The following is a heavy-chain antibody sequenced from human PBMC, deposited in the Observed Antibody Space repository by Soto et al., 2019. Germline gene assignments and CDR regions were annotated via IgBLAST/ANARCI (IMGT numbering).Heavy chain of an antibody. D-gene: IGHD4-17*01. CDR2: IYHIGSA. J-gene: IGHJ4*02. V-gene: IGHV4-4*02. CDR3: ARRSIYGGNPYDY. Sequence: SENLSLTCTVSGGSNSSSNWWSWVRQPPGKGLEWIGEIYHIGSANYKPSLKSRVTISVDTSKNQFSLKLSSVTAANTAVYSCARRSIYGGNPYDYCRQGTLVIV. CDR1: GGSNSSSNW.